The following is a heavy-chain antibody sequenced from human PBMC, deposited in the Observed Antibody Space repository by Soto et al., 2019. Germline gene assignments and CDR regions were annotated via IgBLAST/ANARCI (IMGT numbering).Heavy chain of an antibody. CDR3: ARGGRNNAFWSGYYTGYYYYYMDV. J-gene: IGHJ6*03. Sequence: PSETMSLTCTVSGGSISSYYWSWIRQPPGKGLEWIGYIYYSGSTNYNPSLKSRVTISVDTSKNQFSLKLSSVTAADTAVYYCARGGRNNAFWSGYYTGYYYYYMDVWGKGTMVTVSS. D-gene: IGHD3-3*01. CDR1: GGSISSYY. V-gene: IGHV4-59*08. CDR2: IYYSGST.